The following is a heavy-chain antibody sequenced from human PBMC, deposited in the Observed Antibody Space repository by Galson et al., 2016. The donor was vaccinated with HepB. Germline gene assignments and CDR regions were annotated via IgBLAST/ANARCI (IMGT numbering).Heavy chain of an antibody. CDR1: GGSISGSNYC. Sequence: SETLSLTCTVSGGSISGSNYCWGWIRQPPGKGLEWIGSIDYSGRTYYNPSLKSRVTISGDTSKSQISLELSSVTAADTAVYYCGRHNPLGYQLLRGGYFGYWGQGTLVTVSS. D-gene: IGHD2-2*01. CDR3: GRHNPLGYQLLRGGYFGY. CDR2: IDYSGRT. J-gene: IGHJ4*02. V-gene: IGHV4-39*01.